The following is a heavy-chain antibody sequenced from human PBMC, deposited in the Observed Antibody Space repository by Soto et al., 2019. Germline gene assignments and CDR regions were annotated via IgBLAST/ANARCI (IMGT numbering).Heavy chain of an antibody. V-gene: IGHV3-15*01. CDR2: IKSKTHGGTT. CDR3: ATRHYYSDFDF. Sequence: GGYLGLSCADSVFTFSNAWINWVRQAPGKGLKWVGRIKSKTHGGTTDYAAPVKGRFTISRDDSENTLYLEMNSLKTEDTATYYCATRHYYSDFDFWGQGTMVTVSS. CDR1: VFTFSNAW. J-gene: IGHJ4*02. D-gene: IGHD3-10*01.